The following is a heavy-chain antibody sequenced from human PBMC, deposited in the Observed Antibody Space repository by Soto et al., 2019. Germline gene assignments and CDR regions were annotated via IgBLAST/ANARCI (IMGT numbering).Heavy chain of an antibody. CDR1: GASVRSAGFS. CDR2: ISHSGTT. V-gene: IGHV4-61*03. J-gene: IGHJ4*02. Sequence: SETLSLTCTVTGASVRSAGFSWSWIRQPPGKGLEWLGSISHSGTTTYYPSLKSRVNVSVDTSKNLFSLRLSSVTAADTAIYFCARVTFLIVGSVFSTPFDFWGQGTMVTVYS. D-gene: IGHD3-3*01. CDR3: ARVTFLIVGSVFSTPFDF.